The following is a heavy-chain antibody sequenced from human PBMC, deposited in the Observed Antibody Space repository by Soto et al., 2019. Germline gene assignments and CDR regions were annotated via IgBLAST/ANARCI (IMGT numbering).Heavy chain of an antibody. J-gene: IGHJ5*02. CDR1: GGSISSYY. Sequence: SETLSLTCTVSGGSISSYYWSWIRQPPGKGLEWIGYIYYSGSTNYNPSLKSRVTISVDTSKNQFSLKLSSVTAADTAVYYCAREGANWFDPWGQGTLVTVSS. V-gene: IGHV4-59*01. CDR3: AREGANWFDP. CDR2: IYYSGST.